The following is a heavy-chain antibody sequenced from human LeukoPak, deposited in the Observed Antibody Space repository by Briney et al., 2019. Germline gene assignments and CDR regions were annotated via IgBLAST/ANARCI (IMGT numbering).Heavy chain of an antibody. V-gene: IGHV1-24*01. CDR1: GYTLTELS. J-gene: IGHJ1*01. Sequence: GASVKVSCKVSGYTLTELSMHRVRQAPGKGLEWTGGFDPEDGETIYAQKFQGRVTMTEDTSTDTAYMELSSLRSEDTAVYYCATQYVTPRYCSSTSCSKTEIQHWGQGTLVTVSS. CDR3: ATQYVTPRYCSSTSCSKTEIQH. D-gene: IGHD2-2*01. CDR2: FDPEDGET.